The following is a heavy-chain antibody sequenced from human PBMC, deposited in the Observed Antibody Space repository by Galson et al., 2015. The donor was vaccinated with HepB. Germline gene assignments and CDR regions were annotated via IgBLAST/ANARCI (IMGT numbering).Heavy chain of an antibody. CDR1: GYTFINHG. D-gene: IGHD3-9*01. V-gene: IGHV1-18*04. CDR3: ARLISRYFEAFDV. J-gene: IGHJ3*01. Sequence: SVKVSCKASGYTFINHGIIWVRQAPGQGLEWMGWISAYTGNTDYAQNLQGRVTMTTDTSTSTASMELRSLRSDDTAVYYCARLISRYFEAFDVWGQGTMVTVSS. CDR2: ISAYTGNT.